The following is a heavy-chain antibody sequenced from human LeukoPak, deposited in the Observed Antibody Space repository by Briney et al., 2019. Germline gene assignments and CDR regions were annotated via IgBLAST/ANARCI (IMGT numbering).Heavy chain of an antibody. CDR2: IRYDGSNK. J-gene: IGHJ3*02. Sequence: HPGGSLRLSCAASGFTFSSYGIHWVRQAPGKGLEWVAFIRYDGSNKYYADSVKGRFAISRDNSKNTLYLQMNSLRAEDTAVYYCAKSNVLLWFGDRTGDAFDIWGQGTMVTVSS. V-gene: IGHV3-30*02. CDR3: AKSNVLLWFGDRTGDAFDI. D-gene: IGHD3-10*01. CDR1: GFTFSSYG.